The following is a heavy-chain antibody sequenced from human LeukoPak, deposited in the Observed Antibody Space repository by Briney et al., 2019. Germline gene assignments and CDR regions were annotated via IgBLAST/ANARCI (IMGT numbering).Heavy chain of an antibody. D-gene: IGHD4-17*01. Sequence: GGSLRLSCAASGFTFSSYAMHWVRQAPGRGLEWVAVISYDGSNKYYADSVKGRFTISRDNSKNTLYLQMNSLRAEDTAVYYCARGGYDYGDYEAFDIWGQGTMVTVSS. J-gene: IGHJ3*02. CDR3: ARGGYDYGDYEAFDI. CDR2: ISYDGSNK. CDR1: GFTFSSYA. V-gene: IGHV3-30-3*01.